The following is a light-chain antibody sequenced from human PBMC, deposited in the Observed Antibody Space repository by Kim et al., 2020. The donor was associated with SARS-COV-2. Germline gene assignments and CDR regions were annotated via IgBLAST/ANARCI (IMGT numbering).Light chain of an antibody. V-gene: IGLV1-47*01. CDR1: GSNLGSNY. CDR2: RNN. CDR3: AAWDDSLSGYV. Sequence: GQGATISYSGSGSNLGSNYVYWYQQLPGTAPKLLVYRNNQRPSGVPDRFSGSKSGTSASLAISGLRSEDEADYYCAAWDDSLSGYVFGTGTKVTVL. J-gene: IGLJ1*01.